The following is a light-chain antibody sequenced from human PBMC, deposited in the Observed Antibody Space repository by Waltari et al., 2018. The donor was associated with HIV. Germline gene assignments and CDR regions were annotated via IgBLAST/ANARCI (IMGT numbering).Light chain of an antibody. CDR3: QQYHSYSLT. Sequence: DIQMTKSPFTLSASVGDRVTITCRSSQSISTWLAWYQQQPGRAPKLLIYKTSSLHSGVPSRFSGSGSGTEFSLTISSLQPDDFTTYYCQQYHSYSLTFGQGTRLEMK. V-gene: IGKV1-5*03. CDR1: QSISTW. CDR2: KTS. J-gene: IGKJ5*01.